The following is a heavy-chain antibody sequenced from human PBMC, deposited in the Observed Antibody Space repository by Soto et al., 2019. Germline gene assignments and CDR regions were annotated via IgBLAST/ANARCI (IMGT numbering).Heavy chain of an antibody. CDR1: GFTFSSYS. D-gene: IGHD2-21*02. V-gene: IGHV3-21*01. Sequence: GGSLRLSCAASGFTFSSYSMNWVRQAPGKGLEWVSSISSSSYIYYADSVKGRFTISRDNAKNSLYLQMNSLRAEDTAVYYCARDLHIGVVVTAIRYYYYGMDVWGQGTTVTVSS. CDR3: ARDLHIGVVVTAIRYYYYGMDV. CDR2: ISSSSYI. J-gene: IGHJ6*02.